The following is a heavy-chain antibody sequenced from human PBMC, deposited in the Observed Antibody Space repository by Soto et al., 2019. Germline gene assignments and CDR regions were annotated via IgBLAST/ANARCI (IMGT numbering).Heavy chain of an antibody. J-gene: IGHJ6*02. CDR2: IDPSDSYT. Sequence: GESLKISCKGSGYSFTSYWISWVRQMPGKGLEWMGRIDPSDSYTNYSPSFQGHVTISADKSISTAYLQWSSLKASDTAMYYCARRIVVVPATTYHYGMDVWGQGTTVTVSS. CDR1: GYSFTSYW. D-gene: IGHD2-2*01. V-gene: IGHV5-10-1*01. CDR3: ARRIVVVPATTYHYGMDV.